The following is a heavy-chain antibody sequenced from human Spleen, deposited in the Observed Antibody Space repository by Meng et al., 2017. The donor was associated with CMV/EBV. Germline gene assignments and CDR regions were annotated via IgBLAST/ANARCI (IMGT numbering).Heavy chain of an antibody. CDR1: GFTFSSYS. D-gene: IGHD6-19*01. V-gene: IGHV3-48*04. Sequence: GGSLRLSCAASGFTFSSYSMNWVRQAPGKGLEWVSYISSSSSTIYYADSVKGRFTISRDNAKNSLYLQMNSLRAEDTALYYCSIAVAGHKRSYYYYGMDVWGQGTTVTVSS. CDR2: ISSSSSTI. J-gene: IGHJ6*02. CDR3: SIAVAGHKRSYYYYGMDV.